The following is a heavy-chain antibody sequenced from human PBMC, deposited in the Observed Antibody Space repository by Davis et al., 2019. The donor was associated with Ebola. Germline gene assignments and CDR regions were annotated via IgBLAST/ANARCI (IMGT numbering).Heavy chain of an antibody. CDR3: ARGCLSMIVVPRDYYHGLDV. V-gene: IGHV1-2*06. CDR2: INPNSGGT. J-gene: IGHJ6*02. CDR1: GYTFTGYY. Sequence: AASVKVSCKASGYTFTGYYMHWVRQAPGQGPEWMGRINPNSGGTNYAQKFQGRVTMTRDTSISTAYMELSRLRSDDTAVYYCARGCLSMIVVPRDYYHGLDVWGQGTTVTVSS. D-gene: IGHD3-22*01.